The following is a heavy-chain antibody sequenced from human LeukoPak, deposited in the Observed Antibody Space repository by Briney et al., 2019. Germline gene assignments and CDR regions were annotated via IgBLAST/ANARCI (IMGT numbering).Heavy chain of an antibody. V-gene: IGHV3-33*01. CDR2: IWYDGSNK. D-gene: IGHD2-15*01. J-gene: IGHJ5*02. CDR1: GFTFSSYG. Sequence: GGSLRLSCAASGFTFSSYGMHWVRQAPGKGLEWVAVIWYDGSNKYYADSVKGRFTISRDNSKNTLYLQMNSLRAEDTAVYYCARAAVGGVYCSGGSCYSIRGGFDPWGQGTLVTVSS. CDR3: ARAAVGGVYCSGGSCYSIRGGFDP.